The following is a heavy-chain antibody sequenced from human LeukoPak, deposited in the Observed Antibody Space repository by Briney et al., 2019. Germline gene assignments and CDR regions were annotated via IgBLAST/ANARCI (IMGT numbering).Heavy chain of an antibody. CDR2: ISGSSRST. V-gene: IGHV3-23*01. D-gene: IGHD1-26*01. CDR1: GFTFHNNG. Sequence: GGSLRLSCAASGFTFHNNGMSWVRQAPGKGLEWVSAISGSSRSTYHAESVKGRFTISRDNSKNTLFLHMNSLRVEDTAIYYCARDWEAADYWGLGTLVTVSS. CDR3: ARDWEAADY. J-gene: IGHJ4*02.